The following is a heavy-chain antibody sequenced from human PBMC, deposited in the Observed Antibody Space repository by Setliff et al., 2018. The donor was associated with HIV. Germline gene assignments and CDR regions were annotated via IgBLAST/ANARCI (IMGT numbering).Heavy chain of an antibody. J-gene: IGHJ4*02. Sequence: ASVKVSCKVSGYTLTELSIHWVRQASGKGLEWMGGFDPEDGETIYAENFQGRVTITADTSTDTTYMKLSSLRSEDTAVYYCATGRIPGIPAVIVYWGQGTLVTVSS. D-gene: IGHD6-13*01. CDR1: GYTLTELS. CDR3: ATGRIPGIPAVIVY. V-gene: IGHV1-24*01. CDR2: FDPEDGET.